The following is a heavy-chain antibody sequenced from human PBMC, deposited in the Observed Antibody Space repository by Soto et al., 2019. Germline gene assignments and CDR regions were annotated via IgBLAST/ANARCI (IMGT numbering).Heavy chain of an antibody. D-gene: IGHD3-22*01. V-gene: IGHV1-69*12. CDR1: GGTFSSYA. J-gene: IGHJ4*02. CDR2: IIPIFGTA. CDR3: ARDPPHYYDSSGYYYGTDY. Sequence: QVQLVQSGAEVKKPGSSVKVSCKASGGTFSSYAISWVRQAPGQGLEWMGGIIPIFGTANYAQKFQGRVTITADESTSTAYMELRSLRSEDTAVYYCARDPPHYYDSSGYYYGTDYWGQGTLVTVSS.